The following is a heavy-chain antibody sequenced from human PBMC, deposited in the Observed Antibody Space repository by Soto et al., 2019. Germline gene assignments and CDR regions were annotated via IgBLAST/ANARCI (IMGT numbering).Heavy chain of an antibody. CDR2: INTNGGST. D-gene: IGHD3-16*01. V-gene: IGHV3-64*02. J-gene: IGHJ4*02. Sequence: GGSLRLSCAASGFTFSNHAMHWVRQAPGKGLECISTINTNGGSTYYADSVKGRFTVSRDNSKNTLYLQMGSLRADDMAIYYCARGGGGAALADFDYWGQGALVTVSS. CDR1: GFTFSNHA. CDR3: ARGGGGAALADFDY.